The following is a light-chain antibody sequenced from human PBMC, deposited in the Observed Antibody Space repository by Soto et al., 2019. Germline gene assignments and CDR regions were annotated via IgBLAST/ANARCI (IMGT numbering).Light chain of an antibody. CDR1: QSISSPY. V-gene: IGKV3-20*01. CDR3: QQYADSPRT. CDR2: GTS. Sequence: EIVLTQSPGTLSLSPGERATLSCRASQSISSPYLAWYQQKPGQAPRLLIYGTSTRATGIPDRFSGSGSVTDFTLTINRLEPEDFAVYYCQQYADSPRTFGQGTKVEIK. J-gene: IGKJ1*01.